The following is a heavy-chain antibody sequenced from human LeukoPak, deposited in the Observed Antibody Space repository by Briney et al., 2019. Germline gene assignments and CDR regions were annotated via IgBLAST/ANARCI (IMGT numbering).Heavy chain of an antibody. Sequence: TGGSLRLSCAASGFTFSSYSMNWFRQTPGKGLEWVSSISSSSSYIYYADSVKGRFTISRDNAKNSLYLQMNSLRAEDTAVYYCARAESPITMIVVVSAFDIWGLGTMVTVSS. CDR3: ARAESPITMIVVVSAFDI. D-gene: IGHD3-22*01. J-gene: IGHJ3*02. CDR1: GFTFSSYS. CDR2: ISSSSSYI. V-gene: IGHV3-21*01.